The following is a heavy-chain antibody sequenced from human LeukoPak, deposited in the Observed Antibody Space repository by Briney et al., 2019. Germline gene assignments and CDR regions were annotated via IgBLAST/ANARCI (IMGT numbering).Heavy chain of an antibody. CDR2: ISKNGGNT. D-gene: IGHD1-14*01. J-gene: IGHJ4*02. CDR3: VKDLSDRDVDY. V-gene: IGHV3-64D*06. Sequence: PGGSVRLFCLVSGFPFRWYGMNWVRQASGRGLEYVSAISKNGGNTYYVDSVKGRFTISRDNSKNTLYLQMNSLRVEDTAVYFCVKDLSDRDVDYWGQGTLVTVSS. CDR1: GFPFRWYG.